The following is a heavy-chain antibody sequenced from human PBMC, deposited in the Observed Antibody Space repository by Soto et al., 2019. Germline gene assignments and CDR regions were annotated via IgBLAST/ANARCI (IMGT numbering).Heavy chain of an antibody. CDR1: GFTFSSYS. V-gene: IGHV3-21*01. Sequence: EVQLVESGGGLVKPGGSLRLSCAASGFTFSSYSMNWVRQAPGKGLAWVSSISSSSSYIYYADSVKGRFTISRDNAKNSLYLQMNSLRAEDTAVYYCARDGIAAAAQFDYWGQGTLVTVSS. D-gene: IGHD6-13*01. CDR3: ARDGIAAAAQFDY. J-gene: IGHJ4*02. CDR2: ISSSSSYI.